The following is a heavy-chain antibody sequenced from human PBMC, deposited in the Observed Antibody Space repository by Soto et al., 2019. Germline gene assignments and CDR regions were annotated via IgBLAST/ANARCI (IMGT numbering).Heavy chain of an antibody. V-gene: IGHV4-34*01. J-gene: IGHJ4*02. CDR1: GWSFCGYY. CDR2: ISHSGGT. D-gene: IGHD6-19*01. CDR3: ASRSLESGGWFTLKYYFEY. Sequence: SETLSLTCAVYGWSFCGYYWTWIRQPPGKGLEWIGEISHSGGTNYNPSLKSRVTISVDPSKYQFSLKLRSVTAADTAVYYCASRSLESGGWFTLKYYFEYWGQGALVTVSS.